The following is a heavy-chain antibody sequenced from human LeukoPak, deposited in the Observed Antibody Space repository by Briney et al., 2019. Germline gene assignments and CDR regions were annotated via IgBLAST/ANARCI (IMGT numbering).Heavy chain of an antibody. CDR2: INPNSGGT. CDR3: ARDMGGVPAAIN. Sequence: ASVKVSCKASGYTFTGYYMHWVRQAPGQGLEWMGWINPNSGGTNCAQKFQGRVTMTRDTSVSTAYMELSRLRSDDTAVYYCARDMGGVPAAINWGQGTLVTVSS. D-gene: IGHD2-2*01. CDR1: GYTFTGYY. J-gene: IGHJ4*02. V-gene: IGHV1-2*02.